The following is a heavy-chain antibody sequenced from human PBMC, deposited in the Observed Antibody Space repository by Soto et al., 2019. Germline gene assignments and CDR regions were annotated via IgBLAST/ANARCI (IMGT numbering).Heavy chain of an antibody. CDR3: AKAGGVRVLDAFDV. D-gene: IGHD2-8*01. V-gene: IGHV3-23*01. J-gene: IGHJ3*01. Sequence: PGGSLRLSCAASGFTFSNYAMSWVRQAPGKGLEWVAAVSDSGGGTYFADSVKGRFTISRDNSKNTLYLQMNSLRAEDTALYYCAKAGGVRVLDAFDVWGQGTMVT. CDR2: VSDSGGGT. CDR1: GFTFSNYA.